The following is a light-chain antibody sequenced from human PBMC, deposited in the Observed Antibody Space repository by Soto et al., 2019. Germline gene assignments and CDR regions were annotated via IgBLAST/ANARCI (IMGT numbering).Light chain of an antibody. CDR1: SSDVGSSNF. V-gene: IGLV2-23*01. CDR3: CSFPGTSTLYV. J-gene: IGLJ1*01. Sequence: QSALTQPASVSGSPGQSLTISCTGTSSDVGSSNFVSWYQQHPGKAPKLIIYEGSRRPSGVSGRFSGSKSGNAASLTISGLQAEDEAVYYCCSFPGTSTLYVFGSGTKLTVL. CDR2: EGS.